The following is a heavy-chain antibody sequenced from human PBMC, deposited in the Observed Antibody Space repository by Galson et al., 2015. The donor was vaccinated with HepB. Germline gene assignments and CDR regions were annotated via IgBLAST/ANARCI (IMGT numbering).Heavy chain of an antibody. CDR3: AKPGGSHGFYDSLHM. V-gene: IGHV3-30*18. CDR2: ISYDGTDK. D-gene: IGHD1-26*01. J-gene: IGHJ3*02. Sequence: CAGSGFTFSGYGLHWVRQAPGKGLEWVALISYDGTDKNHADSVKGRFAISRGDSLNTLYLQMNSLRPEDTAVYYCAKPGGSHGFYDSLHMWGQGTMVTVSS. CDR1: GFTFSGYG.